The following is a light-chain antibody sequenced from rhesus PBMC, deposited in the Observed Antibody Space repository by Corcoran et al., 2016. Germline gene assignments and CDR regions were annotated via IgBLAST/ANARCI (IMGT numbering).Light chain of an antibody. J-gene: IGKJ2*01. V-gene: IGKV1-38*01. CDR1: QGISSY. Sequence: DIQLTQSPSSLSASVGDRVTITCRASQGISSYLAWYQQKSGKAPKLLIYDSSNLQSGVPSRFSGSGSGTKFTLTISSLQPEDFATYYWQQRNSYPYSFGQGTKVEIK. CDR2: DSS. CDR3: QQRNSYPYS.